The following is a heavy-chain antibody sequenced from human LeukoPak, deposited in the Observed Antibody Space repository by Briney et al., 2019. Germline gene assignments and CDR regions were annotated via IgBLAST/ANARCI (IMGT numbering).Heavy chain of an antibody. J-gene: IGHJ4*02. D-gene: IGHD6-19*01. Sequence: PGGSLRLSCAASGFTFSSYSMNWVRQAPGAGLEWVSSISGSSSYIYYADSVKGRFTISRHNAKNSLYLQMNSLRAEDTAVYYCAKISRGIAVAGNYFDYWGQGTLVTVSS. CDR1: GFTFSSYS. V-gene: IGHV3-21*04. CDR2: ISGSSSYI. CDR3: AKISRGIAVAGNYFDY.